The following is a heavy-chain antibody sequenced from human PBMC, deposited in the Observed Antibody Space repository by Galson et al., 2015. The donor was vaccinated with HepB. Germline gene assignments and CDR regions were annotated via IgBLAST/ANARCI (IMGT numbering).Heavy chain of an antibody. CDR3: ARDRHPYITIFGVVIIEY. CDR2: ISTYNGDT. D-gene: IGHD3-3*01. V-gene: IGHV1-18*01. Sequence: SVKVSCKASSYTFTKYGISWVRQAPGQGLEWMGWISTYNGDTDYAQKFQDRVTMTRDTSTSTAYMEVRSLRSDDTAVYYCARDRHPYITIFGVVIIEYWGQGSLVTVSS. CDR1: SYTFTKYG. J-gene: IGHJ4*02.